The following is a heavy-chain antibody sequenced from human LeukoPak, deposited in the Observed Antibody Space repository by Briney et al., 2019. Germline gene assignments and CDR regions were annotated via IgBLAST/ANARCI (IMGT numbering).Heavy chain of an antibody. Sequence: SETLSLTCAVSGGPISSGGYSWSWIRQPPGKGLEWIGYIYHSGSTYYNPSLKSRVTISVNRSKNQFSLKLSSVTAADTAVYYCARVAGAPRYYYYYGMDVWGQGTTVTVSS. CDR3: ARVAGAPRYYYYYGMDV. J-gene: IGHJ6*02. CDR1: GGPISSGGYS. V-gene: IGHV4-30-2*01. CDR2: IYHSGST. D-gene: IGHD1-26*01.